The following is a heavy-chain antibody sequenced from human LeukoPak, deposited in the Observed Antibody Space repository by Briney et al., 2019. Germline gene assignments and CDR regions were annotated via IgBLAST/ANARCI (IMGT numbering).Heavy chain of an antibody. D-gene: IGHD1-26*01. CDR3: ARDRSGSFYDY. V-gene: IGHV4-59*12. Sequence: SETLSLTCTVSGGSISSYYWSWIRQPPGKGLEWIGYIYYSGSTNYNPSLKSRVTMSVDMSKNQFSLKLTSMIAADTAIYYCARDRSGSFYDYWGQGTLVTVSS. CDR2: IYYSGST. CDR1: GGSISSYY. J-gene: IGHJ4*02.